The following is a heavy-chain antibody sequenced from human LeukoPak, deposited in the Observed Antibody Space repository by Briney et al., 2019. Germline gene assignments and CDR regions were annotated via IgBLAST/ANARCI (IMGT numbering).Heavy chain of an antibody. Sequence: GGSLRLSCAASGFTFSSYSMNWVRQAPGKGLEWVSSISSSSSYIYYVDSVKGRFTISRDNAKNSLFLQMSSLRAEDTAMYYCARTGYDSSGYYSDYWGQGTLVTVSS. J-gene: IGHJ4*02. D-gene: IGHD3-22*01. CDR1: GFTFSSYS. CDR2: ISSSSSYI. V-gene: IGHV3-21*01. CDR3: ARTGYDSSGYYSDY.